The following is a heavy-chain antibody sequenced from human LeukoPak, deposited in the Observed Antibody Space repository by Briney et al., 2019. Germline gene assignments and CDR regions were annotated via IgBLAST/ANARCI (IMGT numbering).Heavy chain of an antibody. CDR1: GGSFSGYY. J-gene: IGHJ5*02. Sequence: PSETLSLTCAVYGGSFSGYYWSWIRQPPGKGLEWIGEINHSGSTNYNPSLKSRASISLDTSKNLCSLRLSSVTAADTAVYYCARHAIYSGGYSFWFDPWGLGTLVTVSS. D-gene: IGHD1-26*01. CDR3: ARHAIYSGGYSFWFDP. V-gene: IGHV4-34*01. CDR2: INHSGST.